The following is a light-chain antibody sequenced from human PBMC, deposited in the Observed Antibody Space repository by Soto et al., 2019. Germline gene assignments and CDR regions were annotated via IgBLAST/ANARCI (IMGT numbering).Light chain of an antibody. CDR2: LEGSGSY. V-gene: IGLV4-60*02. Sequence: QPVLTQSSSASASLGSSVKLTCTLSSGHSSYIIAWHQQQPGKAPRYLMKLEGSGSYNKGSGVPDRFSGSSSGADRYLTISNRQCEDEADYYCETWDSNTRVFGGGTQLTVL. CDR1: SGHSSYI. J-gene: IGLJ3*02. CDR3: ETWDSNTRV.